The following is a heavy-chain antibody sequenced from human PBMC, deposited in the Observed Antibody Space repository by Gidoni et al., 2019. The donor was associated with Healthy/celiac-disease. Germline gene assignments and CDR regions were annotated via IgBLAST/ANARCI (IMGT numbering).Heavy chain of an antibody. V-gene: IGHV3-53*01. J-gene: IGHJ4*02. CDR3: ASISYSSGWYYFDY. D-gene: IGHD6-19*01. CDR2: IYSGGST. CDR1: GFTVSSNY. Sequence: EVQLVESGGGLIQPGGSLRLYCAASGFTVSSNYMSWVRQAPGKGLEWVSVIYSGGSTYYADSVKGRFTISRDNSKNTLYLQMNSLRAEDTAVYYCASISYSSGWYYFDYWGQGTLVTVSS.